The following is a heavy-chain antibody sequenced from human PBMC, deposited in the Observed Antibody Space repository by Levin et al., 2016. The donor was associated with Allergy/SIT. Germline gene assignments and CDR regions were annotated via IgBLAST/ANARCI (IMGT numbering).Heavy chain of an antibody. CDR3: ARSLPQNYYYGLDV. Sequence: SGPTLVKPTQTLTLTCTFSRFSLSTSGMCVSWIRQPPGKALEWLALIDWDDGKYYSTSLKTRLSISKDTSKNQVVLTMTNMDPVDTATYYCARSLPQNYYYGLDVWGQGTTVTVSS. J-gene: IGHJ6*02. CDR1: RFSLSTSGMC. V-gene: IGHV2-70*01. CDR2: IDWDDGK.